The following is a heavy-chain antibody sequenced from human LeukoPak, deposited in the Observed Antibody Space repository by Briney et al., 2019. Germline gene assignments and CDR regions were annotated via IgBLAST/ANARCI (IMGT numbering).Heavy chain of an antibody. Sequence: GGSLRLSCAASGFTVSSNYMSWVRQAPGKGLEWVSVIYSGGSTYYADSVKGRFTISRDNSKNTLYLQMNSLRAEDTAVYYCARDLAGDGCSDYWGQGTLVTVSS. J-gene: IGHJ4*02. CDR2: IYSGGST. CDR1: GFTVSSNY. D-gene: IGHD5-24*01. CDR3: ARDLAGDGCSDY. V-gene: IGHV3-53*01.